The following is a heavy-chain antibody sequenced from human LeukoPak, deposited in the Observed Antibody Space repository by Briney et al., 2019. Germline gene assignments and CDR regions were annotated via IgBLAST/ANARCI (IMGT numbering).Heavy chain of an antibody. CDR2: IYYSGST. J-gene: IGHJ6*03. V-gene: IGHV4-30-4*08. CDR1: GGSISSGDYY. Sequence: PSESLSLTCTVSGGSISSGDYYWSWIRQPPGKGLEWIGYIYYSGSTYYNPSLKSRVTISVDTSKNQFSLKLSSVTAADTAVYYCARLSYSRHYYMDVWGKGTTVTVSS. CDR3: ARLSYSRHYYMDV. D-gene: IGHD4-11*01.